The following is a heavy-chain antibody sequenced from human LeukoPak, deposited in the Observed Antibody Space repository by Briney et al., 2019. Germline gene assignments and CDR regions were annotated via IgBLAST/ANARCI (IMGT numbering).Heavy chain of an antibody. D-gene: IGHD3-10*01. CDR3: ARAGWFGELLLTYHFDY. CDR2: ISSSSSYI. Sequence: PGGSLRLSCAASGFTFSSYSMNWVRQAPGKGLEWVSSISSSSSYIYYADSVKGRFTISRDNVKNSLYLQMNSLRAEDTAVYYCARAGWFGELLLTYHFDYWGQGTLVTVSS. CDR1: GFTFSSYS. J-gene: IGHJ4*02. V-gene: IGHV3-21*01.